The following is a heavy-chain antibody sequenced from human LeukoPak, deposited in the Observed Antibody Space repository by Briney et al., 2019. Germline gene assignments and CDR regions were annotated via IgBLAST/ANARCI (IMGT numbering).Heavy chain of an antibody. CDR2: IYYSGST. V-gene: IGHV4-39*01. Sequence: PSETLSLTCTVSGGSISSSSYYWGWIRQPPGKGLEWIGSIYYSGSTYYNPSLKSRVTISVDTSKNQSSLKLGSVTAADTAVYYCARGHGPRYWGQGTLVTVSS. CDR1: GGSISSSSYY. J-gene: IGHJ4*02. CDR3: ARGHGPRY.